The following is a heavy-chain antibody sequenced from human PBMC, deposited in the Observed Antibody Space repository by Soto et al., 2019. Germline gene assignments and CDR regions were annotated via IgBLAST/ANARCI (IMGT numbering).Heavy chain of an antibody. CDR3: AREWEPAANYYGMDV. CDR2: ISYDGSNK. D-gene: IGHD2-2*01. V-gene: IGHV3-30-3*01. Sequence: QVQLVESGGGVVQPGRSLRLSCAASGFTFSSYAMHWVRQAPGKGLEWVAVISYDGSNKYYADSVKGRFTISRDNSKNTLYLQMNSLRAEDTAVYYCAREWEPAANYYGMDVW. CDR1: GFTFSSYA. J-gene: IGHJ6*01.